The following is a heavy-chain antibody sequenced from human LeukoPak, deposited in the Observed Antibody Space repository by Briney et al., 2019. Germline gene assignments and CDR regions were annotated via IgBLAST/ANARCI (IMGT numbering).Heavy chain of an antibody. J-gene: IGHJ4*02. Sequence: GASVKVSCKASGYTFTAYYMHWVRQAPGQGLEWVGRINPNSGDTIYAQNFQGRVTVTRDTSISTAYMELSRLRSDDTAVYYCACWGGGNQGHWGQGTLVTVSS. CDR1: GYTFTAYY. CDR2: INPNSGDT. CDR3: ACWGGGNQGH. V-gene: IGHV1-2*06. D-gene: IGHD4-23*01.